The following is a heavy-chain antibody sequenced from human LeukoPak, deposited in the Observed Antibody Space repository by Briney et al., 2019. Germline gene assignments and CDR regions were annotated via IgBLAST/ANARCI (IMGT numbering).Heavy chain of an antibody. CDR1: GFSFSDYA. CDR2: IRGGGEI. Sequence: GGSLRLSCAASGFSFSDYAMSWVRQAPARGPAWVSSIRGGGEIFYADSVKGRFTLSRDDSRNTVYLQLNNLRVEDTAIYYCAKANWVSNADAVWWGQGTQVIVSS. V-gene: IGHV3-23*01. CDR3: AKANWVSNADAVW. J-gene: IGHJ4*02. D-gene: IGHD1-1*01.